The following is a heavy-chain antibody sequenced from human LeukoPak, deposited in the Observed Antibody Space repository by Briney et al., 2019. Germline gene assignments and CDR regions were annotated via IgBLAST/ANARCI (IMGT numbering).Heavy chain of an antibody. CDR1: GFSFSGHW. D-gene: IGHD6-6*01. V-gene: IGHV3-74*01. J-gene: IGHJ4*02. CDR2: ISPTGSTT. Sequence: GGSLRLSCTASGFSFSGHWMHWARQLPGKGLVWVSRISPTGSTTSYADSVKGRFTVSRDNAKNTLYLQVNNLRAEDTAIYYCARGPNSNWSGLDFWGQGTLLTVSP. CDR3: ARGPNSNWSGLDF.